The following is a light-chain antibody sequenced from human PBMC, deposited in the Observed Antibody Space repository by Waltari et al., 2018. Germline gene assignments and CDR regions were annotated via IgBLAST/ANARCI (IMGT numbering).Light chain of an antibody. CDR1: SSDVGTYNY. Sequence: QSALTQPASVSGSPGPSITISCTGTSSDVGTYNYVSWYQQHPGKAPKLMIYDVSNRPSGVSNRFSGSKSGNTASLTISGLQAEDEADYYCCSYTSSSLYVFGTGTKVTVL. CDR3: CSYTSSSLYV. J-gene: IGLJ1*01. V-gene: IGLV2-14*01. CDR2: DVS.